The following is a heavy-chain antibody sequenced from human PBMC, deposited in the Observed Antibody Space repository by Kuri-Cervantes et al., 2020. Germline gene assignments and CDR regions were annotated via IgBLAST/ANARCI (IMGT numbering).Heavy chain of an antibody. CDR1: GFTFGDYA. J-gene: IGHJ4*02. Sequence: GGSLRLSCTASGFTFGDYAMSWFRQAPGKGLEWVGFIRSKAYGGTTEYAASVKGRFTISRDDSKSNAYLQMNSLKTEDTAVYYCTREYSIGWPPDYWGQGTLVTVSS. CDR2: IRSKAYGGTT. D-gene: IGHD6-19*01. CDR3: TREYSIGWPPDY. V-gene: IGHV3-49*03.